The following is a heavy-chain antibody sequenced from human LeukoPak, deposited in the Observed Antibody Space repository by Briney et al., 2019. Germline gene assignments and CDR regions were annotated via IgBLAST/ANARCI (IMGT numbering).Heavy chain of an antibody. J-gene: IGHJ4*02. V-gene: IGHV4-34*01. Sequence: SETLSLTCAVYGGSFSGYYWSWIRQSPGKGLEWIGEINHSGGTNYNPSLKSRLTISVDTSKNQFSLKLNSVTAAGTAVYYCARGRVLRYFDYWGQGTLVTVSS. D-gene: IGHD3-9*01. CDR3: ARGRVLRYFDY. CDR1: GGSFSGYY. CDR2: INHSGGT.